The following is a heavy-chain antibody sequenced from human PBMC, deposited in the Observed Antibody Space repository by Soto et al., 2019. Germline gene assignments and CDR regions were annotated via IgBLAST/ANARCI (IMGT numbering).Heavy chain of an antibody. J-gene: IGHJ3*02. V-gene: IGHV3-23*01. D-gene: IGHD3-16*02. CDR1: GFTFSSYA. CDR2: IIGSGGST. Sequence: EVQLLESGGGLVQPGGSLRLSCAASGFTFSSYAMSWVRQAPGKGLEWVSAIIGSGGSTYYADSVKCRFTISRDNSKNTLYLQMNSLRAEDTAVYYCAKGFGGGPMITFGGVIVPSAFDIWGQGTMVTVSS. CDR3: AKGFGGGPMITFGGVIVPSAFDI.